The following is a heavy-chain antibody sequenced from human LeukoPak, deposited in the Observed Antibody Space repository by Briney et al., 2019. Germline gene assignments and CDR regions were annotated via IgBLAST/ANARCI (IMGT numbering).Heavy chain of an antibody. Sequence: GWSLRLSCAASGFSFSNYDMHWVRQAPGKGLEWVAVIWYDRSNKYYADSVKGRFTISRDNSKNTLYLQMNSLRVEDTAVYYCARGDPTVTTKQNFDYWGQGTLVTVSS. D-gene: IGHD4-17*01. CDR1: GFSFSNYD. CDR2: IWYDRSNK. CDR3: ARGDPTVTTKQNFDY. V-gene: IGHV3-33*01. J-gene: IGHJ4*02.